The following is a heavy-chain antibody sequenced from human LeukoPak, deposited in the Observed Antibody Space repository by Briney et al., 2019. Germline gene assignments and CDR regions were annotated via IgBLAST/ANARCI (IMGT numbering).Heavy chain of an antibody. CDR3: ARSMYVQLPHFDY. CDR2: IYTSGST. D-gene: IGHD2-2*01. CDR1: GGSISSGSYY. Sequence: PSETLSLTCTVSGGSISSGSYYWSWIRQPAGKGLEWIGRIYTSGSTNYNPSLKSRVTISVDTSKNQFSLKLSSVTAADTAVYYCARSMYVQLPHFDYWGQGTLVTVSS. J-gene: IGHJ4*02. V-gene: IGHV4-61*02.